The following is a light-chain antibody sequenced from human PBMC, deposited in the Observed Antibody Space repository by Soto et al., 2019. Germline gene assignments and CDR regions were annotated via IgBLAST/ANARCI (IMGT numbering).Light chain of an antibody. J-gene: IGKJ3*01. Sequence: EIVLTQSPGTLSLSPGERATLSCRASQSVNLNYLAWYQQKPGQAPRLLIYGASSRATGIPDRFSGSGSGTEFTLTVSRLEPEDFAVYYGQQYGRSPFTFGPGTKVDIK. CDR3: QQYGRSPFT. CDR1: QSVNLNY. V-gene: IGKV3-20*01. CDR2: GAS.